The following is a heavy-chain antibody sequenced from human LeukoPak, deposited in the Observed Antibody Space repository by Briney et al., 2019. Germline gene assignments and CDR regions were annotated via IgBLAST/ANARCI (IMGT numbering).Heavy chain of an antibody. Sequence: PSETLSLTCTVSGGSISSSSYYWGWIRQPPGKGLEWIGNIYYSGSTYYNPSLKSRVTISVDTSKNQFSLKLSSVTAADTAVYYCARQGYFDWLIDYWGQGTLVTVSS. V-gene: IGHV4-39*01. CDR3: ARQGYFDWLIDY. D-gene: IGHD3-9*01. J-gene: IGHJ4*02. CDR2: IYYSGST. CDR1: GGSISSSSYY.